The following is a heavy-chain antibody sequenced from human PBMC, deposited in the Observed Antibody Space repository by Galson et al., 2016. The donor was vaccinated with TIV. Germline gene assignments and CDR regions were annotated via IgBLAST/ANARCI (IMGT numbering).Heavy chain of an antibody. J-gene: IGHJ6*02. D-gene: IGHD2-21*01. CDR1: GLIVSSNY. Sequence: SLRLSCAASGLIVSSNYMSWVRQAPGKGLEWVSLISSGGSTSYADSVRGRFTISRDNSNNRVYLQMNSVRPEDTAVYDCERDRRHCGNECYLYYYYGMDVWGQGATVSVSS. V-gene: IGHV3-66*02. CDR2: ISSGGST. CDR3: ERDRRHCGNECYLYYYYGMDV.